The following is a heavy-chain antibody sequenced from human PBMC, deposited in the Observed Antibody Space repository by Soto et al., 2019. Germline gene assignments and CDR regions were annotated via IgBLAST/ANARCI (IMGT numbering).Heavy chain of an antibody. V-gene: IGHV4-30-2*01. CDR1: GGSISSGGYS. J-gene: IGHJ1*01. CDR2: SHQSGST. CDR3: ASGPYEYLQP. Sequence: QQQLQESGSGLVKPSETLSLTCAVSGGSISSGGYSWNWIRQPPGKGLEWIGYSHQSGSTYYNPSLKSRVTISVDRSKNQFSLRLTSVTAADTAVYYCASGPYEYLQPWGQGALVTVSS.